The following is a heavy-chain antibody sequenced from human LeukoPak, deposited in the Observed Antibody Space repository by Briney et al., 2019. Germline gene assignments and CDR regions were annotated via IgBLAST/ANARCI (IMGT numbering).Heavy chain of an antibody. CDR2: INHSGST. J-gene: IGHJ4*02. Sequence: SETLSLTCAVYGGSFSGYYWSWIRQPPGKGLEWIGEINHSGSTNYDPPLKSRVTVSVDTSKNQFSLKLSSVTAADTAVYYCARWVAARLFDYWGQGTLVTVSS. V-gene: IGHV4-34*01. D-gene: IGHD6-6*01. CDR3: ARWVAARLFDY. CDR1: GGSFSGYY.